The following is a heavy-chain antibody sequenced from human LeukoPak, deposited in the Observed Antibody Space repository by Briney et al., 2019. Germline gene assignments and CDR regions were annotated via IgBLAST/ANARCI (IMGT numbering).Heavy chain of an antibody. Sequence: PSETLSLTCAVSGYSISSGYYWGWIRQPPGRGLEWIGSIYYSMSTHYNPSLKSRVTISIDTSKNQISLKLNSVTAADTAVYYCARHDGDCSSTSSLNWFDPLGQGTLVTVSS. D-gene: IGHD2-2*01. CDR1: GYSISSGYY. V-gene: IGHV4-38-2*01. CDR2: IYYSMST. J-gene: IGHJ5*02. CDR3: ARHDGDCSSTSSLNWFDP.